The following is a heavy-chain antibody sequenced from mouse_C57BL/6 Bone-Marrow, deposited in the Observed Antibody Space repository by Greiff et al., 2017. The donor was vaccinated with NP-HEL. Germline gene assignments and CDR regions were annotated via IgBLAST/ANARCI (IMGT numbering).Heavy chain of an antibody. J-gene: IGHJ4*01. CDR3: ARHDSNYYYAMDY. D-gene: IGHD2-5*01. Sequence: EVMLVESGGGLVQPGGSLKLSCAASGFTFSDYYMYWVRQTPEKRLEWVAYISNGGGSTYYPDTVKGRFTISRDNAKNTLYLQMSRLKSEDTAMYYCARHDSNYYYAMDYWGQGTSVTVSS. V-gene: IGHV5-12*01. CDR1: GFTFSDYY. CDR2: ISNGGGST.